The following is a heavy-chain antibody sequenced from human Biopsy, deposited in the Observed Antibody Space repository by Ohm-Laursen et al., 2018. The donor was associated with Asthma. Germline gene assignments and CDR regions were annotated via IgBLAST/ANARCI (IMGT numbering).Heavy chain of an antibody. V-gene: IGHV1-69*13. D-gene: IGHD5-12*01. Sequence: ASVKVSCKASGDSFSNYAISWVRQAPRQGLEWMGGLIPVLGTPDHAQMFEGRVTITADESTSTAYMELSSLSSEDTAVYYCARGYSGSDRIVYYYSGLEVWGQGTTVIVSS. J-gene: IGHJ6*02. CDR1: GDSFSNYA. CDR2: LIPVLGTP. CDR3: ARGYSGSDRIVYYYSGLEV.